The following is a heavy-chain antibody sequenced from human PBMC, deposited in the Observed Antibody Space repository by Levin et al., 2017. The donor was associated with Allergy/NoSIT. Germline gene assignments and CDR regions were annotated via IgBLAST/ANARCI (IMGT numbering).Heavy chain of an antibody. D-gene: IGHD3-22*01. J-gene: IGHJ4*02. V-gene: IGHV3-23*01. Sequence: PGGSLRLSCAASGFTFSTYAMSWVRQAPGKGLEWVSGISVSGTGTYYADSVKGRFTISRDNSKNTLYLQMNSLRAADTAVYFCAREHLNYDTSGYPYFDYWGQGTLVTVSS. CDR1: GFTFSTYA. CDR2: ISVSGTGT. CDR3: AREHLNYDTSGYPYFDY.